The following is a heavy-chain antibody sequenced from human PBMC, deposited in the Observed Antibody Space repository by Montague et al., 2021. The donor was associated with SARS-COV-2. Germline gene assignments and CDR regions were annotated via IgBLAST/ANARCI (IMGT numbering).Heavy chain of an antibody. D-gene: IGHD2-15*01. CDR3: AHVGMACSGGSCYSKIEDWYFDL. V-gene: IGHV2-5*02. Sequence: PALVKPTQTLTLTCTFSGFSLSTSGVGVGWIRQPPGKALEWLALIYWDDDKRYSPSLKSRLTITKDTSKNQVVLTMTNMDPVDTATYYCAHVGMACSGGSCYSKIEDWYFDLWGSGTLVTVSS. J-gene: IGHJ2*01. CDR1: GFSLSTSGVG. CDR2: IYWDDDK.